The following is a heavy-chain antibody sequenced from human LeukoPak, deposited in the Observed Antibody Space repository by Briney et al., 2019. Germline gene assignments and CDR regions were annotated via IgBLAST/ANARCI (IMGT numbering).Heavy chain of an antibody. J-gene: IGHJ6*04. CDR1: GFTFSSYE. V-gene: IGHV3-48*03. D-gene: IGHD3-10*01. Sequence: GGSLRLSCAASGFTFSSYEMNWVRQAPGKGLEWVSYISSSGSTIYYADSVKGRFTISRDNAKNSLYLQMNSLRAEDTAVYYCAHYGSESLSPEYYYYYYGMDVWGKGTTVTVSS. CDR3: AHYGSESLSPEYYYYYYGMDV. CDR2: ISSSGSTI.